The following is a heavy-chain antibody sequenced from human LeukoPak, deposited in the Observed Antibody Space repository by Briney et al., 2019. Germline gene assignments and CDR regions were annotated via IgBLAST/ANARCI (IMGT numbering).Heavy chain of an antibody. CDR1: GFTFDDYA. CDR2: ISWNSGSI. CDR3: AKDTDYGEDEGYFDY. D-gene: IGHD4-17*01. J-gene: IGHJ4*02. V-gene: IGHV3-9*01. Sequence: GGSLRLPCAASGFTFDDYAMHWVRQAPGKGLEWVSGISWNSGSIGYADSVKGRFTISRDNAKNSLYLQMNSLRAEDTALYYCAKDTDYGEDEGYFDYWGQGTLVTVSS.